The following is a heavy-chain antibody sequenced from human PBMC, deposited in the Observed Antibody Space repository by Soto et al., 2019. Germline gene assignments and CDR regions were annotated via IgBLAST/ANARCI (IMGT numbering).Heavy chain of an antibody. CDR2: IYSGGST. Sequence: HPGGSLRLSCAASGFTVSINYMSWVRQAPGKGLEWVSVIYSGGSTYYADSVKGRFTISRDNSKNTLYLQMNSLRAEDTAVYYCARGRGYSSSWYPLDYYGMDVWGQGTTVTVSS. J-gene: IGHJ6*02. CDR1: GFTVSINY. D-gene: IGHD6-13*01. CDR3: ARGRGYSSSWYPLDYYGMDV. V-gene: IGHV3-53*01.